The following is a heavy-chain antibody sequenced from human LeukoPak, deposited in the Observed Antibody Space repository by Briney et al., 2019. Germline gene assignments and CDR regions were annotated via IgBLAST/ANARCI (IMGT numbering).Heavy chain of an antibody. Sequence: PGGSLRLSCAASGFTFSSYSMNWVRQAPGKGLEWVSYISSSSSTIYYADSVKGRFTISRDNAKNSLYLQMNSLRAENTAVYYCARDSGAVVPAVYYFDYWGQGTLVTVSS. D-gene: IGHD2-2*01. J-gene: IGHJ4*02. CDR3: ARDSGAVVPAVYYFDY. CDR1: GFTFSSYS. V-gene: IGHV3-48*01. CDR2: ISSSSSTI.